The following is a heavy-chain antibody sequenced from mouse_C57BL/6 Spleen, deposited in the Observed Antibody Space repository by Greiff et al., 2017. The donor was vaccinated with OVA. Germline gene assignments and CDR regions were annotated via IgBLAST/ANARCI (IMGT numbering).Heavy chain of an antibody. CDR3: THGSSYAMDY. CDR2: IDPENGDT. CDR1: GFNIKDDY. Sequence: VQLQQSGAELVRPGASVKLSCTASGFNIKDDYMHWVKQRPEQGLEWIGWIDPENGDTEYASKFQGKATITADTSSNTAYLQLSSLTSEDTAVDYCTHGSSYAMDYWGQGTSVTVSS. D-gene: IGHD1-1*01. J-gene: IGHJ4*01. V-gene: IGHV14-4*01.